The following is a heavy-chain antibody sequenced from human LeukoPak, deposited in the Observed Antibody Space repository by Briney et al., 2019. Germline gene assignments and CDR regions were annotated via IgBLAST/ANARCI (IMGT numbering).Heavy chain of an antibody. CDR2: INSDGSST. CDR3: ASPLRYFGWVYAFDF. J-gene: IGHJ3*01. CDR1: GFTFSSYW. Sequence: GGSLSLSCAASGFTFSSYWMHWVRQAPGKGLVGVSRINSDGSSTSYADSVKGRFTISRDNAKNTLYLQMNSLRAEDTAVYYCASPLRYFGWVYAFDFWGQGTMVTVSS. D-gene: IGHD3-9*01. V-gene: IGHV3-74*01.